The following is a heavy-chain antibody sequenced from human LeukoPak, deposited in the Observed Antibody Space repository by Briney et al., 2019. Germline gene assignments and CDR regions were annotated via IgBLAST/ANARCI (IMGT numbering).Heavy chain of an antibody. D-gene: IGHD1-26*01. J-gene: IGHJ4*02. CDR3: ARGSIVGATFDYFDY. CDR2: INPNSGGT. Sequence: GSVKVSCKASGYTFTSSDINWVRQAPGQGLEWMGWINPNSGGTNYAQKFQGRVTMTRDTSISTAYMDLSRLRSDDTAVYYCARGSIVGATFDYFDYWGQGTLVTVSS. CDR1: GYTFTSSD. V-gene: IGHV1-2*02.